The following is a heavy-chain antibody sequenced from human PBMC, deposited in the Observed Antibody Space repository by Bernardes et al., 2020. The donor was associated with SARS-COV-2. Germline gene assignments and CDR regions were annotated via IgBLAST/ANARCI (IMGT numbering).Heavy chain of an antibody. Sequence: SETLSLTCTVSGGSISTTYYWGWIRQPPGKGLEWIGSISYSGSTYYNPSLKSRVTVSVDTSKNQFSLKLNSVTAADTAVYYCARQGNGGQNVFDIWGQGTLVTVSS. CDR2: ISYSGST. D-gene: IGHD2-8*01. V-gene: IGHV4-39*01. J-gene: IGHJ3*02. CDR1: GGSISTTYY. CDR3: ARQGNGGQNVFDI.